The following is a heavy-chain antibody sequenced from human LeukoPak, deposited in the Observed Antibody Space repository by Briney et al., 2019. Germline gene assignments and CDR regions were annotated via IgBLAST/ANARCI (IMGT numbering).Heavy chain of an antibody. Sequence: GRSLRLSCIVSGIPFSDAWMSWVRQAPGQGLEWVGRMRSKRGGGTTDYAAPVKGRFTISRDDSRNTLYPQMDSLQIEDTAVYYCTWMTTFFTVDFWGQGTRVTVSS. D-gene: IGHD3-16*01. J-gene: IGHJ4*02. CDR3: TWMTTFFTVDF. CDR2: MRSKRGGGTT. CDR1: GIPFSDAW. V-gene: IGHV3-15*01.